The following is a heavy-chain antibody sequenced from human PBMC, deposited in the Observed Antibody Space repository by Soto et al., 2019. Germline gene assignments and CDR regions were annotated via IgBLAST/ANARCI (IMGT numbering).Heavy chain of an antibody. CDR1: GYTFTSYY. CDR3: ARDAQGDSTVTSYWYFDL. CDR2: INPSGGST. Sequence: QVQLVQSGAEVKKPGASVKVSCKASGYTFTSYYMHWVRQAPGQGLEWMGIINPSGGSTSYAQKFQGRVTMTRDTSTSTVYMELSSLRSEDTAVYYCARDAQGDSTVTSYWYFDLWGRGTLVTVSS. D-gene: IGHD4-17*01. J-gene: IGHJ2*01. V-gene: IGHV1-46*01.